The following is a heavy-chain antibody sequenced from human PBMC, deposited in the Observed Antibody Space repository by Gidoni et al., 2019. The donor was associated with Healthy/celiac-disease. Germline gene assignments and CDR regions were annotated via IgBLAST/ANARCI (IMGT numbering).Heavy chain of an antibody. V-gene: IGHV3-21*01. CDR2: ISSSSSYI. J-gene: IGHJ4*02. CDR1: GFTFSSYS. CDR3: ARDVVGGRFWSGYDPDDY. Sequence: EVQLVESGGVLVKPGGSLRLSCAASGFTFSSYSLNWVRQAPGKGLEWVSSISSSSSYIYYADSVKGRFTISRDNAKNSLYLQMNSLRAEDTAVYYCARDVVGGRFWSGYDPDDYWGQGTLVTVSS. D-gene: IGHD3-3*01.